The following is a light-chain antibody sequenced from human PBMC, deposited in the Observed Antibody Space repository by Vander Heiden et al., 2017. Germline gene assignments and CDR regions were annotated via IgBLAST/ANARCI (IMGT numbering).Light chain of an antibody. Sequence: EIVLTPSPATLSASPGEGATLSCRATQTVSSNVAWYQQKPGQAPMLLNDGSSIRATGIPARFSGRGSGTEFTLTITSLQSEDVAVYYWQQYKNWPLTFGGGTKVEIK. CDR2: GSS. V-gene: IGKV3-15*01. J-gene: IGKJ4*01. CDR1: QTVSSN. CDR3: QQYKNWPLT.